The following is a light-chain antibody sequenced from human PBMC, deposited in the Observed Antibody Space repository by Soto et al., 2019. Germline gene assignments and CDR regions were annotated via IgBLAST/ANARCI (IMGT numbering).Light chain of an antibody. CDR1: QRITTY. CDR2: TSG. V-gene: IGKV1-39*01. Sequence: IHMTQSPSSLSASVGDRITVTCRASQRITTYVNWYQLKPGEAPKLLISTSGTLQRGVPSRFSGSGSGTDFTLNITGLQPADFATCFCQQTYSTPYTFGQGTKLEIK. J-gene: IGKJ2*01. CDR3: QQTYSTPYT.